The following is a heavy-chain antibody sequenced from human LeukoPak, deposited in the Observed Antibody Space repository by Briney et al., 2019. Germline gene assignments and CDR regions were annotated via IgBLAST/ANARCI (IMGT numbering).Heavy chain of an antibody. CDR2: IYYSGST. J-gene: IGHJ6*03. V-gene: IGHV4-59*01. D-gene: IGHD2-8*02. CDR3: ARALTDVYYYYYMDV. Sequence: PSETLSLTCTVSGGSISSYYWSWIRQPPGKGLERIGYIYYSGSTNYNPSLKSRVTISVDTSKNQFSLKLSSVTAADTAVYYCARALTDVYYYYYMDVWGKGTTVTISS. CDR1: GGSISSYY.